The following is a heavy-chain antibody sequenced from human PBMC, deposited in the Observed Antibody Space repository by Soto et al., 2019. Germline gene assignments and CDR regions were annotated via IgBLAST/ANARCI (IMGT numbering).Heavy chain of an antibody. D-gene: IGHD3-16*01. CDR2: IYGSGRGI. V-gene: IGHV3-23*05. CDR3: AKDAVYNDGLSLMDH. CDR1: GLPHSSFA. Sequence: PGGSLRLSCTASGLPHSSFAMMWVRQAPGKGLECVSGIYGSGRGIEYADSVKGRFTISRDNSKNTVYLQMTDLRADDTALYYCAKDAVYNDGLSLMDHWGQGTQVTVSS. J-gene: IGHJ4*02.